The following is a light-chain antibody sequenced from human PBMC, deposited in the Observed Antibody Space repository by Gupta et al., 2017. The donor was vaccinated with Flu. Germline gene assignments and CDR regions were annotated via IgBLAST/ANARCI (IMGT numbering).Light chain of an antibody. CDR3: QQYNS. Sequence: DIQMTQSPSTLSASVGDRVTITCRASQSISSWLAWYQQKPGKAPKLLIYKASSLESGVLSRFSGSGSGTEFTLTISSLQPDDFATYYCQQYNSFVQGTKLEIK. CDR2: KAS. J-gene: IGKJ2*01. CDR1: QSISSW. V-gene: IGKV1-5*03.